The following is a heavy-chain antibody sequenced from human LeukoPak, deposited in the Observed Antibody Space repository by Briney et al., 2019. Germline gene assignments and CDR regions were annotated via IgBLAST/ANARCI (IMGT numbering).Heavy chain of an antibody. CDR1: GFTFSSYA. CDR3: AKASYYYDSSGYGY. D-gene: IGHD3-22*01. CDR2: ISGSGGST. V-gene: IGHV3-23*01. Sequence: PGGSLRLSCAASGFTFSSYAMSWVRQAPGKGLEWVSAISGSGGSTYYADSVKGGFTISRDNSKNTLYLQMNSLRAEDTAVYYCAKASYYYDSSGYGYWGQGTLVTVSS. J-gene: IGHJ4*02.